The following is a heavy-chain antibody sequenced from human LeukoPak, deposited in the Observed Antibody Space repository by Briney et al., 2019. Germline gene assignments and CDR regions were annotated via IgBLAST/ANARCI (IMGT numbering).Heavy chain of an antibody. CDR2: IYPGDSDT. CDR1: GYSFTSYW. CDR3: ARSSITMVRGVISYGMDV. D-gene: IGHD3-10*01. V-gene: IGHV5-51*01. Sequence: GESLKISCKGSGYSFTSYWIGWVRQMPGKGLEWMGIIYPGDSDTRYSPSFQGQVTISADKSISTAYLQWSSLKASDTAMYYCARSSITMVRGVISYGMDVWGQGTTVTVSS. J-gene: IGHJ6*02.